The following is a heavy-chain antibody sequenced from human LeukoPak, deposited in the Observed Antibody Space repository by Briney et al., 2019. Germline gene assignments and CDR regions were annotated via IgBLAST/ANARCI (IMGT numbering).Heavy chain of an antibody. V-gene: IGHV4-59*08. CDR2: ISYTGST. J-gene: IGHJ4*02. CDR1: GASVSSYY. CDR3: ASLRMANFDY. D-gene: IGHD2-8*01. Sequence: PSETLSLTCTVSGASVSSYYWSWIRQPPGKGLAWIGYISYTGSTNYNPSLKSRVTISVDTSKNQFSLRLSSVTAADTAVYYCASLRMANFDYWGQGTLVTVSS.